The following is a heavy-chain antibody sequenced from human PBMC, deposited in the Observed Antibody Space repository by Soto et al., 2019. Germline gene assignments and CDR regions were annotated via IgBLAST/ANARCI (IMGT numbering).Heavy chain of an antibody. CDR1: GGSIISGY. CDR3: AGLRGYAGSPIDY. D-gene: IGHD2-15*01. CDR2: ISYSGNT. J-gene: IGHJ4*02. Sequence: QVQLQESGPGLVKPSETLSLTCTVSGGSIISGYWSWIRQPPGKGLEWIGYISYSGNTNYNPSLKSRVTLSVGTPKNQFAPRLSSLTTADTAVYYCAGLRGYAGSPIDYWGQGTLVTVSS. V-gene: IGHV4-59*01.